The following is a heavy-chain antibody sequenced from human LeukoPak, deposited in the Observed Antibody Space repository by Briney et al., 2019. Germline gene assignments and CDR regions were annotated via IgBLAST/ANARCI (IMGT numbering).Heavy chain of an antibody. D-gene: IGHD6-13*01. CDR1: GGSFSGYY. CDR2: INHSGST. CDR3: ARVRGSSSRRNWFDP. V-gene: IGHV4-34*01. J-gene: IGHJ5*02. Sequence: SEPLSLTCAVYGGSFSGYYWSWIRHPPGKGREWIGEINHSGSTNYNPSLKSRVTISVDTSKNQFSLKLSSVTAADTAVYYCARVRGSSSRRNWFDPWGQGTLVTVSS.